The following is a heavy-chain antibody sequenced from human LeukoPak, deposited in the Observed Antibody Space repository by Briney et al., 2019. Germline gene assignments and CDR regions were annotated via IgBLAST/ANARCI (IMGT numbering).Heavy chain of an antibody. J-gene: IGHJ6*03. D-gene: IGHD2-15*01. CDR2: ISAYNGNT. Sequence: GASVKVSCKASGYTFTSYGISWVRQAPGQGLEWMGWISAYNGNTNYAQKLQGRVTMTTDTSTSTAYMELRSLRSDDTAVYYCARRDVVVVAALHYYYYMDVWGKGTTVTVSS. CDR1: GYTFTSYG. V-gene: IGHV1-18*01. CDR3: ARRDVVVVAALHYYYYMDV.